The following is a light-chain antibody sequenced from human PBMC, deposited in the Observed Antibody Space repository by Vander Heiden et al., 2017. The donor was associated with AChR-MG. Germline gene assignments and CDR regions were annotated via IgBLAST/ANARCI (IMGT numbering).Light chain of an antibody. J-gene: IGKJ1*01. CDR2: KAS. V-gene: IGKV1-5*03. Sequence: DIQMTQSPSTLSASVGDRVTITCRASQSISSWLAWYQQKPVKAPKLLIYKASSLEGGVPSRFSGSGSGTEFTLTISSLQPDDFATYYCQQYNSYETFGQGTKVEIK. CDR3: QQYNSYET. CDR1: QSISSW.